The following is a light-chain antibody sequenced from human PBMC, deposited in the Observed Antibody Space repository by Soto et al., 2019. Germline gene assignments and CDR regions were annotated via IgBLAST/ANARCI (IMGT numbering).Light chain of an antibody. Sequence: DIQMTQSTSTLSASVGDRVTITCRASQSISTWLAWYQQKPGEAPNLLIYKASTLRGGVPSRFSGSGSGTEFTLTIRSLQPDDFATYYCQQYCIYSRTFGQGTKVELK. J-gene: IGKJ1*01. CDR3: QQYCIYSRT. CDR1: QSISTW. CDR2: KAS. V-gene: IGKV1-5*03.